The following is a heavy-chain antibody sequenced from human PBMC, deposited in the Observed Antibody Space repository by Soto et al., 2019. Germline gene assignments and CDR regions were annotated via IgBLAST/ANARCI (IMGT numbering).Heavy chain of an antibody. CDR3: ARARTVVVAATLNSYYYGMDV. Sequence: EVQLVESGGGLVQPGGSLRLSCAASGFTFSSYWMHWVRQAPGKGLVWVSRINSDGSSTSYADSVKGRFTISRDNAKNTLYLQMNRLRAEDTAVYYCARARTVVVAATLNSYYYGMDVWGQGTTVTVSS. J-gene: IGHJ6*02. CDR2: INSDGSST. V-gene: IGHV3-74*01. D-gene: IGHD2-15*01. CDR1: GFTFSSYW.